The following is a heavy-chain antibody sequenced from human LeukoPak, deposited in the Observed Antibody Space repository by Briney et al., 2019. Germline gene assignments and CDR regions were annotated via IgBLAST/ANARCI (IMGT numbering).Heavy chain of an antibody. D-gene: IGHD3-3*01. V-gene: IGHV3-66*02. CDR2: IYSGGST. CDR3: ARGRYDTIFGVVINYYYYGMDV. J-gene: IGHJ6*02. Sequence: GGSLRLSCAASGFTVSSNYMSWVRQAPGKGLKWVSVIYSGGSTYYADSVKGRFTISRDNSKNTLYLQMNSLRAEDTAVYYCARGRYDTIFGVVINYYYYGMDVWGQGTTVTVSS. CDR1: GFTVSSNY.